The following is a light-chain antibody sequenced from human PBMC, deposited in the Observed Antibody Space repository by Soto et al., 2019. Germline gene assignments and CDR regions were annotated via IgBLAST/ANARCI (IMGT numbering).Light chain of an antibody. CDR1: QSVSSSY. J-gene: IGKJ1*01. V-gene: IGKV3-20*01. CDR2: GAS. Sequence: EIVLTQSPGTLSLSPGERATLSCRASQSVSSSYLAWYQQKPGQAPRLLIYGASSRATGIPDRFSGSGSGTDFTLTISILEPEDFAVYYCQQYGSSPIGTFGQGTKVDIK. CDR3: QQYGSSPIGT.